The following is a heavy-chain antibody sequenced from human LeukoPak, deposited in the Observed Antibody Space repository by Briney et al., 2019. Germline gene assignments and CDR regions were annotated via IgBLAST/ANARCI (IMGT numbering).Heavy chain of an antibody. D-gene: IGHD3-22*01. Sequence: SETLSLTCTVSGGSISSSSYYWGWIRQPPGKGLEWIGSIYYSGSTYYNPSLKSRVTISVDTSKNQFSLKLSSVAAADTAVYYCARDNAVVVTNTAFDYWGQGTLVTVSS. CDR2: IYYSGST. CDR1: GGSISSSSYY. V-gene: IGHV4-39*07. CDR3: ARDNAVVVTNTAFDY. J-gene: IGHJ4*02.